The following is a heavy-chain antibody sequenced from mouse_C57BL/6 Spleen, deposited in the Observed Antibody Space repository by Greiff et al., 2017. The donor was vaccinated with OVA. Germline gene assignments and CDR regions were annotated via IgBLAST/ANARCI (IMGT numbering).Heavy chain of an antibody. CDR2: IDPSDSET. CDR1: GYTFTSYW. D-gene: IGHD2-12*01. J-gene: IGHJ4*01. V-gene: IGHV1-52*01. Sequence: QVQLQQPGAELVRPGSSVKLSCKASGYTFTSYWMHWVKQRPIQGLEWIGNIDPSDSETHYNQKFKDKATLTVDKSSSTAYMQLSSLTSEDSAVYYCARGLRSYELAMDYWGQGTSVTVSS. CDR3: ARGLRSYELAMDY.